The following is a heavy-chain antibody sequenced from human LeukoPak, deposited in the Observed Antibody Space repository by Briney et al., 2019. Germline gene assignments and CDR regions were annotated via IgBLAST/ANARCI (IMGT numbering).Heavy chain of an antibody. J-gene: IGHJ4*02. CDR2: INHSGST. CDR1: GGSFSDYY. V-gene: IGHV4-34*01. CDR3: ARRPYYDYVWGSYRGYYFDY. D-gene: IGHD3-16*02. Sequence: SETLSLTCAVYGGSFSDYYWSWIRQPPGKGLEWIGEINHSGSTNYNPSLKSRVTISVDTSKNQFSLKLSSVTAADTAVYYCARRPYYDYVWGSYRGYYFDYWGQGTLVTVSS.